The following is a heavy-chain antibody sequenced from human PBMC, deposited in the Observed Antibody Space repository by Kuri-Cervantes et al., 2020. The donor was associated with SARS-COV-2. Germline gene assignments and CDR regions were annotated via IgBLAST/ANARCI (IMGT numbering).Heavy chain of an antibody. CDR3: ARAESETGHTLYFDS. V-gene: IGHV1-69*15. D-gene: IGHD7-27*01. J-gene: IGHJ4*02. CDR2: IIPIFGTA. CDR1: GGTFSSYA. Sequence: GGSLRLSCKASGGTFSSYAISWVRQAPGQGLEWMGRIIPIFGTANYAQKFQGRVTITADESTSTAYMELSSLRSEDTAVYYCARAESETGHTLYFDSWGQGTLVTVSS.